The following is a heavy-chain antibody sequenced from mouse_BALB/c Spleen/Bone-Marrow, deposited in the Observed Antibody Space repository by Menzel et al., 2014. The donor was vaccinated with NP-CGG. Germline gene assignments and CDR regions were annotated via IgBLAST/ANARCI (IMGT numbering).Heavy chain of an antibody. V-gene: IGHV4-1*02. J-gene: IGHJ4*01. D-gene: IGHD1-1*01. CDR1: GFDFSRYW. CDR3: ARLGYYGMMAY. CDR2: INPDSSTI. Sequence: EVQRVESGGGLVQPGGSLKLSCAASGFDFSRYWMGWVRQAPGRGLKWIGEINPDSSTINYTPSLKDKFIISRDNAKNALYLQTSKVRSEDTALYYCARLGYYGMMAYWGQGTSVTVSS.